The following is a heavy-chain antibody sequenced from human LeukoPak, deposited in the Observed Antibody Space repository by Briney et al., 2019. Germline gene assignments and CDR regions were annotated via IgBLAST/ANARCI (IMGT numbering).Heavy chain of an antibody. CDR1: GYSISSGNY. D-gene: IGHD2-2*01. Sequence: SETLSLTCTVSGYSISSGNYWDWIRQPPGKGLEWIGSIYHSGSTYYNPSLKSTVTISVDTSTNQFSLKLVSFTAADPAVYYCAKRYCSSTTCYDDRGAFDYWGQGTLVTVSP. CDR3: AKRYCSSTTCYDDRGAFDY. CDR2: IYHSGST. J-gene: IGHJ4*02. V-gene: IGHV4-38-2*02.